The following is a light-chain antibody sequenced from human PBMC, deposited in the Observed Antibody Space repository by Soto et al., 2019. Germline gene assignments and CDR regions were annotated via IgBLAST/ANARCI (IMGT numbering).Light chain of an antibody. J-gene: IGKJ1*01. CDR3: QHYSSVWT. CDR2: DAS. Sequence: DIQMTQSPSTLSSSVGDRVTITCRASQSISRGLAWYQQKPGKAPNLLIYDASTLESGAPSRFSGSGSGTEFTLTISSLQPDDFATYYCQHYSSVWTFGQGTKVDIK. CDR1: QSISRG. V-gene: IGKV1-5*01.